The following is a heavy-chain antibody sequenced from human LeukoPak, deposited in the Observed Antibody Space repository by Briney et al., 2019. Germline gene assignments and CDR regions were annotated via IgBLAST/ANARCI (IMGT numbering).Heavy chain of an antibody. CDR1: GFIFSSYA. J-gene: IGHJ4*02. Sequence: GGSLRLSCAASGFIFSSYAMSWVRQTPGRGLEWVSVISSSGGSTFYADSVEGRFTVSRDNSKSTLFLQMNSLRAEDTAVYYCAKPIVGATCYFDYWGQGTLVTVSS. V-gene: IGHV3-23*01. CDR2: ISSSGGST. CDR3: AKPIVGATCYFDY. D-gene: IGHD1-26*01.